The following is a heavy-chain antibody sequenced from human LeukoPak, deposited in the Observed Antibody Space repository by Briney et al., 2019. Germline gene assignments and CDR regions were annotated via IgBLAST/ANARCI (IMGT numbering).Heavy chain of an antibody. V-gene: IGHV3-23*01. J-gene: IGHJ4*02. Sequence: GGSLRLSCAASGFIFSNYAMSWVRPAPGRGLEWVSAISGSGGRTYYADFVKGRFTIPRDNSKNPVYLQMNSLRAEERAVYYCAKKITMVRGTSGFDYWGQGTLVTVSS. CDR3: AKKITMVRGTSGFDY. D-gene: IGHD3-10*01. CDR2: ISGSGGRT. CDR1: GFIFSNYA.